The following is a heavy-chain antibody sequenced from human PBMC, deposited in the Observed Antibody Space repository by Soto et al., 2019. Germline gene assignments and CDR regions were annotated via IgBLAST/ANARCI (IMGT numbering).Heavy chain of an antibody. CDR1: DDSINSDKYY. D-gene: IGHD3-9*01. V-gene: IGHV4-39*01. Sequence: SETLSLTCSVSDDSINSDKYYWGWIRQPPGKGLEWIGSIYYRGNAYYNPSLQTRVTITLDKSKSQFSLKLNSVTAADSAVYFCARLEGLATISYYFDCWGPGALVTVSS. J-gene: IGHJ4*02. CDR2: IYYRGNA. CDR3: ARLEGLATISYYFDC.